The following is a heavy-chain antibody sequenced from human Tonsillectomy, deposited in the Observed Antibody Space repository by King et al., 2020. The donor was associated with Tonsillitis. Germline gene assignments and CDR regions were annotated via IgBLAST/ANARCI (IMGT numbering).Heavy chain of an antibody. V-gene: IGHV3-9*01. Sequence: VQLVESGGGLVQPGRSLRLSCAASGFTFDDYAMHWVRQAPGKGLEWVSGISWNSGSIGYADSVRGRFTISRDNAKKSLYLQMNSLRPEDTALYYCAKVGYSGSYRMYYYMDVWGKGTTVTVSS. D-gene: IGHD1-26*01. CDR1: GFTFDDYA. J-gene: IGHJ6*03. CDR2: ISWNSGSI. CDR3: AKVGYSGSYRMYYYMDV.